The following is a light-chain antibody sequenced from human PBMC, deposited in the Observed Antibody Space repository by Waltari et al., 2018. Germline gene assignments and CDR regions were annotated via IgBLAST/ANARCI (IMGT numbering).Light chain of an antibody. CDR2: GAS. CDR1: QGISDY. V-gene: IGKV1-27*01. CDR3: QRYNNVPRT. J-gene: IGKJ3*01. Sequence: DIQLTQSPSSLSAFVGDRVTITCRASQGISDYLAWYQQKPGKVPKLMISGASTLQSGVPSRFSGSGSATDFTLTISSLQPEDVATYYCQRYNNVPRTFGPGTKVDVK.